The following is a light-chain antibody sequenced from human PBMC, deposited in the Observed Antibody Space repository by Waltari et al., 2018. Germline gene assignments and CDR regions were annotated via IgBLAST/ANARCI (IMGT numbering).Light chain of an antibody. CDR2: EVS. CDR3: SSYTSSSTQV. CDR1: SSDVGGYNY. J-gene: IGLJ1*01. Sequence: QSALTQPASVSGSPGQSITISCTGTSSDVGGYNYVSWYQQHPGKAPKLMIYEVSNRPSGVPKRFSGSKSGTTASLTISGLQAEDEADYYCSSYTSSSTQVFGTGTKVTVL. V-gene: IGLV2-14*01.